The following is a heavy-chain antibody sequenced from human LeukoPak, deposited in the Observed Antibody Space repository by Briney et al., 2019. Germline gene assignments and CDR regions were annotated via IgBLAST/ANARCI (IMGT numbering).Heavy chain of an antibody. CDR3: ARDWWGYDFWSGYDY. CDR1: GFTFSSYW. D-gene: IGHD3-3*01. V-gene: IGHV3-7*03. Sequence: GGSLRLSCAASGFTFSSYWMSWVRQAPGKGLEWVANIKQDGSEKYYVDSVKGRFTISRDNAKNSLYLQMNSPRAEDTAVYYCARDWWGYDFWSGYDYWGQGTLVTVSS. CDR2: IKQDGSEK. J-gene: IGHJ4*02.